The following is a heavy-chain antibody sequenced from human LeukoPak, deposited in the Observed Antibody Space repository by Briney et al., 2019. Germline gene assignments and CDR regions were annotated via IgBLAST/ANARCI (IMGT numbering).Heavy chain of an antibody. CDR1: GGSISSYY. Sequence: SETLSLTCTVSGGSISSYYWTWIRQPPGKGPEWIGYIYYSGTTNYNPSLKSRVTISVDTSKNQFSLKLSSVTAADTAVYYCAREEGWFDPWGQGILVTVSS. V-gene: IGHV4-59*01. J-gene: IGHJ5*02. CDR3: AREEGWFDP. CDR2: IYYSGTT.